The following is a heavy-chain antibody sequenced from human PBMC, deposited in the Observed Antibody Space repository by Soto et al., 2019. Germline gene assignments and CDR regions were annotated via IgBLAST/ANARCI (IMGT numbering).Heavy chain of an antibody. CDR3: AGWGGHDYNY. D-gene: IGHD4-4*01. CDR1: GFTFTDFY. CDR2: IRPDGSET. Sequence: EVQLVQSGGGLVQPGGSLRLSCVGSGFTFTDFYMNWVRQAPGKGLEWVANIRPDGSETNYVESVKGRFTTPRDNAKNPLFLQRNSLRADNTAVYYCAGWGGHDYNYWGQGILVTVSS. V-gene: IGHV3-7*03. J-gene: IGHJ4*02.